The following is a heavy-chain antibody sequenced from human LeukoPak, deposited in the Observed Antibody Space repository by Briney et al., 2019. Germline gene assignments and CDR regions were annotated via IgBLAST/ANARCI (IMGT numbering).Heavy chain of an antibody. CDR3: ARIAAAGDYFDY. CDR1: GGSISSYY. D-gene: IGHD6-13*01. Sequence: SETLSLTCTVSGGSISSYYWSWIRQPPGKGLEWIGYIYYSGSTNYNPSLKSRVTISVDTSKNQFSLKLSSVTAADTAVFYCARIAAAGDYFDYWGQGTLVTVSS. J-gene: IGHJ4*02. CDR2: IYYSGST. V-gene: IGHV4-59*12.